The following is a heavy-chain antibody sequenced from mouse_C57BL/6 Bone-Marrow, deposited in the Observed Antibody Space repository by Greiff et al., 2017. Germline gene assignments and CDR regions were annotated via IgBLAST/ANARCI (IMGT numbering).Heavy chain of an antibody. CDR3: ACITTVVSRYYFDY. V-gene: IGHV14-2*01. CDR1: GFNIKDYY. D-gene: IGHD1-1*01. J-gene: IGHJ2*01. CDR2: IDPEDGET. Sequence: EVQLQESGAELVKPGASVKLSCTASGFNIKDYYMHWVKQRTEQGLEWIGRIDPEDGETKYAPKFQGKATITEYTSSNTAYLPLSSLTSEDTAGYYCACITTVVSRYYFDYWGQGTTLTVSS.